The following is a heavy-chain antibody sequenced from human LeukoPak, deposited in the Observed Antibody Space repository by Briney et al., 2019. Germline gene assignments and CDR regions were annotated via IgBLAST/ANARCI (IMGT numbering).Heavy chain of an antibody. CDR3: ASDYDSSGYDY. Sequence: SETLSLTCTVSGGSISSGGYYWSWIRQHPGKGLEWIGYIYYSGGTYYNPSLKSRVTISVDTSKNQFSLKLSSVTAADTAVYYCASDYDSSGYDYWGQGTLVTVSS. J-gene: IGHJ4*02. D-gene: IGHD3-22*01. CDR2: IYYSGGT. CDR1: GGSISSGGYY. V-gene: IGHV4-31*03.